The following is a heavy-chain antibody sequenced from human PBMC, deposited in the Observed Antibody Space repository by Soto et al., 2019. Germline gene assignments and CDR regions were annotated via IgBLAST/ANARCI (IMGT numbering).Heavy chain of an antibody. CDR3: ARGGGGAARLWFDP. D-gene: IGHD6-6*01. Sequence: SVKVSCKASGGTFSSYAISWVRQAPGQGLEWMGGIIPIFGTANYAQKFQGRVTITADESTSTAYMELSSLRSEDTAVYYCARGGGGAARLWFDPWGQGTLVTVSS. V-gene: IGHV1-69*13. CDR2: IIPIFGTA. CDR1: GGTFSSYA. J-gene: IGHJ5*02.